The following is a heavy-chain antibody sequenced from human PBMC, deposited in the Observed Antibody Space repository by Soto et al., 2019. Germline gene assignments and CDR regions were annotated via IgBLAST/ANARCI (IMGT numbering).Heavy chain of an antibody. Sequence: QVQLQESGPGLVRPSPTLSLTCTVSGGSISSGGYYWSWIRQRPGKGLEWIGYIYFSGSAYYTPSLKSRVSISVDTSKNQFFLKLSSVTAADTAVYYCARGRTAAEAFDIWGQGTMVPVSS. CDR3: ARGRTAAEAFDI. D-gene: IGHD6-13*01. CDR2: IYFSGSA. CDR1: GGSISSGGYY. J-gene: IGHJ3*02. V-gene: IGHV4-31*03.